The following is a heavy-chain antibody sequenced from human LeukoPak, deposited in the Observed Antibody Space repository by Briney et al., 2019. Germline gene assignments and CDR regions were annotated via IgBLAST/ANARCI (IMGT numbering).Heavy chain of an antibody. V-gene: IGHV3-30-3*01. J-gene: IGHJ6*02. Sequence: GGSLRLSCAASGFTFSSYAMHWVRQAPGKGLEWVAVISYDGSNKYYADSVKGRFTISRDNSKNTLYLQMNSLRAEDTAVYYCARDMYYGSGTPMQYGMDVWGPGTTVTVSS. D-gene: IGHD3-10*01. CDR2: ISYDGSNK. CDR1: GFTFSSYA. CDR3: ARDMYYGSGTPMQYGMDV.